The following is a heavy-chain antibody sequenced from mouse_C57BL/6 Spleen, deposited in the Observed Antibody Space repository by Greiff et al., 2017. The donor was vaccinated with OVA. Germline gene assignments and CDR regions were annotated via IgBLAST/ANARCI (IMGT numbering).Heavy chain of an antibody. J-gene: IGHJ4*01. CDR1: GYTFTSYW. D-gene: IGHD2-4*01. V-gene: IGHV1-5*01. CDR2: IYPGNSDT. Sequence: DVQLQESGTVLARPGASVKMSCKTSGYTFTSYWMHWVKQRPGQGLEWIGAIYPGNSDTSYNQKFKGKAKLTAVTSASTAYMELSSLTNEDSAVYYCTRYDYDRDYYAMDYWGQGTSVTVSS. CDR3: TRYDYDRDYYAMDY.